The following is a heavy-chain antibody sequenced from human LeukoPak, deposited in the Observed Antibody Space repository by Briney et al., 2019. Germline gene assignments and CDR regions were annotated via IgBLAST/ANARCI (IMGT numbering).Heavy chain of an antibody. V-gene: IGHV4-38-2*01. Sequence: PSETLSLTCAVSGYSISSGYYWGWIRQPPGKGLEWIGSIYHSGSTYYNPSLKSRVTISVDTSKNQFSLKLSSVTAGDTAVYYCARAETSNYDFWSGYQYYFDYWGQGTLVTVSS. J-gene: IGHJ4*02. D-gene: IGHD3-3*01. CDR3: ARAETSNYDFWSGYQYYFDY. CDR1: GYSISSGYY. CDR2: IYHSGST.